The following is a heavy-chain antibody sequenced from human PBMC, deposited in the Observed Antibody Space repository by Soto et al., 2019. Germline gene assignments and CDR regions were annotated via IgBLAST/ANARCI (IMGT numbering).Heavy chain of an antibody. J-gene: IGHJ6*02. CDR2: IIPIFGTA. Sequence: SVKVSCKASGGTFSSYAISWVRQAPGQGLEWMGGIIPIFGTANYAQKFQGRVTITADKSTSTAYVELSSLRSEDTAVYYCARDLVVVAATHYYYGMDVWGRGTTVTVSS. D-gene: IGHD2-15*01. V-gene: IGHV1-69*06. CDR3: ARDLVVVAATHYYYGMDV. CDR1: GGTFSSYA.